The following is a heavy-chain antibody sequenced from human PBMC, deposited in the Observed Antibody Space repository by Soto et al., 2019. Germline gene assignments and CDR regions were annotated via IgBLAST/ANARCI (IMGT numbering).Heavy chain of an antibody. CDR2: VHRRGSL. CDR3: ARYGRDDYGKNNSFDP. CDR1: GGAFSGFD. V-gene: IGHV4-34*01. Sequence: PSETLSLTCAVSGGAFSGFDWSWIRQSPGKGLEWIGEVHRRGSLNYNPSLKSRVTISQDMSKRQLSLRLTSVTAADTGVYFCARYGRDDYGKNNSFDPWGPGTLVTVSS. J-gene: IGHJ5*02. D-gene: IGHD4-17*01.